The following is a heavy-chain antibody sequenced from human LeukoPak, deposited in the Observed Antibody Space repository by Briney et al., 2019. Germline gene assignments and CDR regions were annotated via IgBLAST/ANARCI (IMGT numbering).Heavy chain of an antibody. V-gene: IGHV3-23*01. Sequence: QAGGSLRLSCAASGFTFSTYAMTWVRQAPGKGLEWVSSISGSGGGTYYADSVKGRFTISRDNSKNTLYLQMNSLRAEDTAVYYCAKSSANSLNYCGGDCYHFDYWGQGTLVTVSS. CDR1: GFTFSTYA. CDR3: AKSSANSLNYCGGDCYHFDY. CDR2: ISGSGGGT. J-gene: IGHJ4*02. D-gene: IGHD2-21*01.